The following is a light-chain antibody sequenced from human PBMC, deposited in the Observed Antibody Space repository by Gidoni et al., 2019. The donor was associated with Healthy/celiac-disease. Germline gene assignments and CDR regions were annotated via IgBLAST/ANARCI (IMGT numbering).Light chain of an antibody. J-gene: IGKJ3*01. Sequence: NVLTQSPATLSLSPGERATLSCRASQSVSSYLAWYQQKPGQAPRLLIYDASNRATGIPARFSGSGSGTDFTLTISSLEPEDFAVYYCQQRSNWPPFFGPGTKVDIK. CDR1: QSVSSY. CDR2: DAS. V-gene: IGKV3-11*01. CDR3: QQRSNWPPF.